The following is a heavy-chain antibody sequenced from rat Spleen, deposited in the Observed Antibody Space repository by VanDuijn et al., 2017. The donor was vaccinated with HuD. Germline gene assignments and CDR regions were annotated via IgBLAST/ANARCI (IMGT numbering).Heavy chain of an antibody. CDR3: ARYSSYFDY. CDR1: GFTFSNCD. Sequence: EVRLVESGGGLVQPGRSMQLSCAASGFTFSNCDMAWVRQAPTKGLEWVASINYDGSSTYYRDSVKGRFTISRDKAKNTLYLQMNSLRSEDTATYYCARYSSYFDYWGQGVMVTVSS. V-gene: IGHV5-22*01. CDR2: INYDGSST. J-gene: IGHJ2*01. D-gene: IGHD1-1*01.